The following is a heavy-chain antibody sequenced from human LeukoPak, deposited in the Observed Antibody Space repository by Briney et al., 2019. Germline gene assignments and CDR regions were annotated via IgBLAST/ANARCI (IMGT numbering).Heavy chain of an antibody. Sequence: PSETLSLTCTVSGGSISSYYWSWIRQPPGKGLEWIGFIYYSGSTNYNPSLKSRVTISVDTSKNQFSLKLSSATAADTAVYYCARVVPAALRVGWFDPWGQGTLVTVSS. J-gene: IGHJ5*02. CDR3: ARVVPAALRVGWFDP. D-gene: IGHD2-2*01. CDR1: GGSISSYY. CDR2: IYYSGST. V-gene: IGHV4-59*01.